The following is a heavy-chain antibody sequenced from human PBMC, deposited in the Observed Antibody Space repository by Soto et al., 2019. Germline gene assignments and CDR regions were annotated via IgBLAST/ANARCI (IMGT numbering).Heavy chain of an antibody. Sequence: ASVKVSCKASGHSSTHNGISWVRRAPGQGLEWMGWININRGDVNHAPKFQGRVTLTTDTSTTTAYMELRSLRLDDTAVYFCATDDMNRGRFDFWGHETLVTVSS. CDR1: GHSSTHNG. V-gene: IGHV1-18*01. CDR2: ININRGDV. CDR3: ATDDMNRGRFDF. J-gene: IGHJ4*01.